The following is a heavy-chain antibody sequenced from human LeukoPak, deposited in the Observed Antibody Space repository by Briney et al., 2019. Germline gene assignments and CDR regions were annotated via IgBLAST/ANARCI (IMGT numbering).Heavy chain of an antibody. CDR3: TRRGRNNWGEGNDY. J-gene: IGHJ4*02. CDR1: GGSISSYY. CDR2: INDSEST. Sequence: SETLSLTCTVSGGSISSYYWSWIRQPPGKGLEWIGYINDSESTNSNPSLKSRVTMSVDTSKNQFSLKLSSVTAADTAVYYCTRRGRNNWGEGNDYWGQGTLVTVSS. D-gene: IGHD1-1*01. V-gene: IGHV4-59*08.